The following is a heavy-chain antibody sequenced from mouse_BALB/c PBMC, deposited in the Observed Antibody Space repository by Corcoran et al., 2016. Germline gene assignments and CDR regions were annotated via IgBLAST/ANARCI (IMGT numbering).Heavy chain of an antibody. V-gene: IGHV9-3*01. CDR1: GYTFTTYG. J-gene: IGHJ4*01. CDR3: ARDPYDYGNSLYAMDY. Sequence: QIQLVQSGPELKKPGETVKISCKASGYTFTTYGMSWVKQAPGKGLKWMGWINTYSGVPTYADDFKGRFAFSLETSASTAYLQINNLKNEDTATYFCARDPYDYGNSLYAMDYWGQGTSVTVSS. D-gene: IGHD1-1*01. CDR2: INTYSGVP.